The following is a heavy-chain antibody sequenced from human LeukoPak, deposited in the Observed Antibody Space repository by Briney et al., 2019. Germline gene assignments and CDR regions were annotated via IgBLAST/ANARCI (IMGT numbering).Heavy chain of an antibody. CDR3: ANQYSSGYYLSGYFDY. CDR2: ISGSGGST. Sequence: GGSLRLSXAASGFTFSSYAMSWVGQAPGKGLEWVSAISGSGGSTYYADSVKGRFTISRDNSKNTLYLQMNSLRAEDTAVYYCANQYSSGYYLSGYFDYWGQGTLVTVSS. D-gene: IGHD3-22*01. J-gene: IGHJ4*02. V-gene: IGHV3-23*01. CDR1: GFTFSSYA.